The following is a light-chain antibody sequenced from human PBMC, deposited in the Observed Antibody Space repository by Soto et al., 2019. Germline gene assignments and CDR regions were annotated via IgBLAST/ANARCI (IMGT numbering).Light chain of an antibody. J-gene: IGKJ1*01. CDR2: AAS. V-gene: IGKV1-6*01. Sequence: AIQLTQSPSSLSASVGDRVTITCRASEAIRSALGWYQQKPGKVPKLLIYAASILQSGVPSRFSGSGSGTDFTLTISSLQPEDFATYYCLLDFRYFWAFGQGTRW. CDR3: LLDFRYFWA. CDR1: EAIRSA.